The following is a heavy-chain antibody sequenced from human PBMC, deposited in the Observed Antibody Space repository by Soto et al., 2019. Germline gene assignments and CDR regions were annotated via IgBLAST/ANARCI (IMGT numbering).Heavy chain of an antibody. Sequence: LRLSCSASGFTFSSYAMHWVRQAPGKGLEWVAVISYDGSNKYYADSVKGRFTISRDNSKNTLYLQMNSLRAEDMAVYYCARGGYCSGGSCYSDGPDYWGQGTLVTVSS. CDR3: ARGGYCSGGSCYSDGPDY. J-gene: IGHJ4*02. D-gene: IGHD2-15*01. V-gene: IGHV3-30-3*01. CDR1: GFTFSSYA. CDR2: ISYDGSNK.